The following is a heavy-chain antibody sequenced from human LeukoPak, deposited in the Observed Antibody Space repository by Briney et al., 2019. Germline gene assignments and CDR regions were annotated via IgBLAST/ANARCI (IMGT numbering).Heavy chain of an antibody. CDR1: GFGFGSSW. V-gene: IGHV3-7*01. J-gene: IGHJ4*02. Sequence: GGSLRLSCVVSGFGFGSSWMTWVRQAPGRGLVYVANIKEDGSEKYFVDSVKGRFTISRDNAKNSVFLQMNSLRVEDTAVYYCATGRLQPAHWGQGTLVTVSS. CDR2: IKEDGSEK. CDR3: ATGRLQPAH. D-gene: IGHD5-24*01.